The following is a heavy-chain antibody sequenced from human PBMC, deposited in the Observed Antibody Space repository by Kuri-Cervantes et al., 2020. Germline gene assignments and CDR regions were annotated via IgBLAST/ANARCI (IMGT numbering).Heavy chain of an antibody. J-gene: IGHJ4*02. CDR2: IIPILGIA. CDR1: GGTFSSYT. V-gene: IGHV1-69*04. D-gene: IGHD6-13*01. CDR3: AREGDPGGAAAGTFDY. Sequence: SVKVSCKASGGTFSSYTISWVRQAPGQGLEWMGRIIPILGIANYAQKFQGRVTITADKSTSTAYMELSSLRSEDTAVYYCAREGDPGGAAAGTFDYWGQGTLVTVSS.